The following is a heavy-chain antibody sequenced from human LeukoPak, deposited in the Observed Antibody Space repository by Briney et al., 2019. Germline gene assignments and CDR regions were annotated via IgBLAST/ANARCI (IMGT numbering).Heavy chain of an antibody. CDR3: ATSSWYRLAY. Sequence: PGGSLRLSCAASGFTFSNYEMNWVRQAPGKGLEWVSYISSSGITIYYADSVKGRFTISRDNAKNSLYVQMDSLETEDAAVYYCATSSWYRLAYWGQGSLVTVSS. V-gene: IGHV3-48*03. J-gene: IGHJ4*02. CDR1: GFTFSNYE. D-gene: IGHD6-13*01. CDR2: ISSSGITI.